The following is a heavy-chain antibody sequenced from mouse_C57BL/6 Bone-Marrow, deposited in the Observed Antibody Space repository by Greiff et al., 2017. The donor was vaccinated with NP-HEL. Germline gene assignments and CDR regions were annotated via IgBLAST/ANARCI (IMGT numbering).Heavy chain of an antibody. CDR2: ISGGGGNT. CDR1: GFTFSSYT. CDR3: ARELRKTLDY. Sequence: EVKLMESGGGLVKPGGSLKLSCAASGFTFSSYTMPWVRQTPEKRLEWVATISGGGGNTYYPDSVKGRFTISRDNAKNTLYLQMSSLRSEDTALYYCARELRKTLDYWGQGTTLTVSS. J-gene: IGHJ2*01. V-gene: IGHV5-9*01. D-gene: IGHD3-2*02.